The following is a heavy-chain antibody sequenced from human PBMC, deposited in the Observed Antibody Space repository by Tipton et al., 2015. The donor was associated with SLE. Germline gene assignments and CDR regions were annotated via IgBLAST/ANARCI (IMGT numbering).Heavy chain of an antibody. D-gene: IGHD2-21*01. Sequence: TLSLTCTVSGYSISSGYYWGWIRQPPGKGLEWIGNIYHSGSTYYNPSLKSRVTISVDTSKNQFSLKLSSVTAADTAVYYCATCGGDCLDAFDIWGQGTMVTVSS. CDR3: ATCGGDCLDAFDI. J-gene: IGHJ3*02. CDR1: GYSISSGYY. V-gene: IGHV4-38-2*02. CDR2: IYHSGST.